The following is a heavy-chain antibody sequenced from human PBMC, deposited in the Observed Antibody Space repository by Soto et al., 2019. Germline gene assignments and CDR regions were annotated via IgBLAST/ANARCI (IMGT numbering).Heavy chain of an antibody. V-gene: IGHV3-23*01. D-gene: IGHD2-8*02. CDR3: AVRAYAETGVTSGYFDY. CDR2: ISGGGEST. CDR1: GFAFSRYV. Sequence: EVQLLESGGGLVQPGGSLRLSCAASGFAFSRYVMSWVRQAPGKGLEWVSSISGGGESTYYAESVKGRFTTSRDNSKNTLFLQVNSLRAEDTAVYYCAVRAYAETGVTSGYFDYWGQGTLVTVSS. J-gene: IGHJ4*02.